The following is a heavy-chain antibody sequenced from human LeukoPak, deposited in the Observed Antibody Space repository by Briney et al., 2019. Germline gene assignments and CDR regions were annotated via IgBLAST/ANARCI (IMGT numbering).Heavy chain of an antibody. CDR1: GFTFSSYW. Sequence: GGSLRLTCAASGFTFSSYWMSRVRQAPGKGLEWVANIKQDGSEKYYVDSVKGRFTISRDNAKSSLYLHMNSLRAEDTAMYYCARGFGRPWGQGTLVTVSS. V-gene: IGHV3-7*01. CDR3: ARGFGRP. D-gene: IGHD3-16*01. CDR2: IKQDGSEK. J-gene: IGHJ5*02.